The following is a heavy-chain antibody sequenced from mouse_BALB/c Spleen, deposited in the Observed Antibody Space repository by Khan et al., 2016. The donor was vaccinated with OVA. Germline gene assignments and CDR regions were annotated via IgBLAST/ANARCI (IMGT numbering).Heavy chain of an antibody. CDR1: GYIFTSYW. CDR3: AREEAVYDFDY. J-gene: IGHJ2*01. Sequence: QMQLEESGAELVRPGPSVKLSCKTSGYIFTSYWIHWGKQRSGQGLQWIARFYPGTDNTYYNEKLKDKATLTADTSSSPVYLQVSSLKSEASAVYCCAREEAVYDFDYWGQGTTLTVSS. D-gene: IGHD3-3*01. CDR2: FYPGTDNT. V-gene: IGHV1S132*01.